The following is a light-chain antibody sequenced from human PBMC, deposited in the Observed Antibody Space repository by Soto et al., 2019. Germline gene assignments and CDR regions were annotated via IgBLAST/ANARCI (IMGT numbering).Light chain of an antibody. J-gene: IGLJ2*01. V-gene: IGLV6-57*04. CDR1: SGSIASNY. CDR2: EDN. CDR3: QPYDSSNSHVV. Sequence: NFMLTQPHSVSESPGKTVTISCTRSSGSIASNYVQWYQQRPGSAPTTVIYEDNQRPSGVPDRFSGSIDSSSNSASLTISGLKTEDEADYYCQPYDSSNSHVVFGGGTKLTVL.